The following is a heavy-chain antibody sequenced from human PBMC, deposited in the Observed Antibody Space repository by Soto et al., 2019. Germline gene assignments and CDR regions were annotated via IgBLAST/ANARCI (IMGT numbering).Heavy chain of an antibody. D-gene: IGHD6-6*01. V-gene: IGHV3-23*01. CDR1: GFSFSSYA. CDR2: IRGSGGST. Sequence: GGSMRLSCAASGFSFSSYAMSWVRQAPGKGLEWLSAIRGSGGSTYYADSVKGRFTISRDDSRNTLYLQMNSLRAEDTAVYYCAKGTGAARPRHIDYWGRGTLVTV. CDR3: AKGTGAARPRHIDY. J-gene: IGHJ4*02.